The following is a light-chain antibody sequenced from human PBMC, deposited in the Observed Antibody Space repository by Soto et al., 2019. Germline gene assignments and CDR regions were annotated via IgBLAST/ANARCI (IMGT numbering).Light chain of an antibody. V-gene: IGKV3D-20*02. CDR3: QQRSNWPPALS. Sequence: EIVLTQSPGILSLSPGERASLSCGASQSISSSFLAWYQQKPGQAPRLLIYGASSRATGIPDRFSGSGSGTDFTLTISSLEPEDFAVYYCQQRSNWPPALSFGGGTKVDIK. CDR2: GAS. J-gene: IGKJ4*01. CDR1: QSISSSF.